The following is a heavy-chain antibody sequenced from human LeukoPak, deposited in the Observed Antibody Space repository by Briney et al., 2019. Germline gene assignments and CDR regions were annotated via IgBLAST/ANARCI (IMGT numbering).Heavy chain of an antibody. CDR2: IYYSGST. CDR1: GGSISSYY. CDR3: ARSGGQGLRYFDLYYYMDV. V-gene: IGHV4-59*01. Sequence: SETLSLTCTVSGGSISSYYWSWIRQPPGKGLEWIGYIYYSGSTNYNPSLKSRVTISVDTSKNQFSLKLSSVTAADTAVYYCARSGGQGLRYFDLYYYMDVWGKGTTVTISS. J-gene: IGHJ6*03. D-gene: IGHD3-9*01.